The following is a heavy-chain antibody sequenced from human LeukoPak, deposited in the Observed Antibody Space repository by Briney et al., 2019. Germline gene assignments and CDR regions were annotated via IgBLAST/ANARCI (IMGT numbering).Heavy chain of an antibody. CDR3: ARGAGGFSNYNWFDP. Sequence: SETLSLTCTVSGGSIGSSSYYWGWIRQPPGKGLEWIGSVYYSGTTTYNPSLESRVTISVDTSKNQFSLKLGSVTAADTAVYYCARGAGGFSNYNWFDPWGQGTLVTVSS. D-gene: IGHD4-11*01. CDR1: GGSIGSSSYY. J-gene: IGHJ5*02. CDR2: VYYSGTT. V-gene: IGHV4-39*07.